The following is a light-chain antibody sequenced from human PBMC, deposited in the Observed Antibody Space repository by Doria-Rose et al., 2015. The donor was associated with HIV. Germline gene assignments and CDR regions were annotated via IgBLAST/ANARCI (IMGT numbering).Light chain of an antibody. CDR3: TSYISSTIPYV. CDR2: WVS. J-gene: IGLJ1*01. Sequence: LTQSASVSGSPGQSITISCTGTSSDVGGYNYVSWYQHHPGKAPKLIIYWVSDRPSGVSNRFSGSKSGNTASLTISGLQAEDEAEYYCTSYISSTIPYVFGTGTMVTVL. CDR1: SSDVGGYNY. V-gene: IGLV2-14*01.